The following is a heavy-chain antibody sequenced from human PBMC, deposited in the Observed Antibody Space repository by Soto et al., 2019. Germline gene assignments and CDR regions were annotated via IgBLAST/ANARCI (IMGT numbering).Heavy chain of an antibody. J-gene: IGHJ4*02. CDR2: ISSSSSYI. D-gene: IGHD3-16*01. Sequence: EVQLVEPGGGLVKPGGSLRLSCAASGFTFSSYSMNWVRQAPGKGLEWVSYISSSSSYIYHADSVKGRFTISRDNAKNSLYLQMNGLRAEDTAVYCCARDWGGEGTFDYWGQGTLVTVSS. CDR3: ARDWGGEGTFDY. CDR1: GFTFSSYS. V-gene: IGHV3-21*01.